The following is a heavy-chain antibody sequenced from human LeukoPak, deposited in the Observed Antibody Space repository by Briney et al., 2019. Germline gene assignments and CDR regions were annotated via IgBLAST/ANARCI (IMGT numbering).Heavy chain of an antibody. CDR1: GFTFDDYA. Sequence: GGSLRLSCVVSGFTFDDYAMHWVRQFPGKGLEWVSGISWDSSYIGYADYAKGRFTISRDNSKNTLYLQMNSLRAEDTAVYYCARDRIYYYDSEDYWGQGTLVTVSS. V-gene: IGHV3-9*01. D-gene: IGHD3-22*01. CDR2: ISWDSSYI. J-gene: IGHJ4*02. CDR3: ARDRIYYYDSEDY.